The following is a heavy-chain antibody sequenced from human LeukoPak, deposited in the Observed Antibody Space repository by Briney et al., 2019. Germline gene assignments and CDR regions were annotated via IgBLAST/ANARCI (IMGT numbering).Heavy chain of an antibody. CDR2: MNPNSGNT. J-gene: IGHJ4*02. Sequence: ASVKVSXKASGYTFTSYDINWVRQATGQGLEWMGWMNPNSGNTGYAQKFQGRVTMTRNTSISTAYMELSSLRSEDTAVYYCVLDCSGGSCYGDYWGQGTLVTVSS. D-gene: IGHD2-15*01. V-gene: IGHV1-8*01. CDR1: GYTFTSYD. CDR3: VLDCSGGSCYGDY.